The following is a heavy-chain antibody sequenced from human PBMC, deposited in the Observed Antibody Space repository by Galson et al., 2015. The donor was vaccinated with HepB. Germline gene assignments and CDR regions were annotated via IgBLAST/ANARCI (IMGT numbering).Heavy chain of an antibody. D-gene: IGHD2-2*01. Sequence: CAISGDSVSSNSAAWNWIRQPPSRGLEWLGRTYYRSKWYNDYAVSVKSRITINPDTSKNQFSLQLNSVTPEDTAVYYCAREHIVVVPAAPDWFDPWGQGTLVTVSS. V-gene: IGHV6-1*01. J-gene: IGHJ5*02. CDR2: TYYRSKWYN. CDR1: GDSVSSNSAA. CDR3: AREHIVVVPAAPDWFDP.